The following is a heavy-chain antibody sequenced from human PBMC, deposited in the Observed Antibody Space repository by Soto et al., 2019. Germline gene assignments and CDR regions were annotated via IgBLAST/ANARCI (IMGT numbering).Heavy chain of an antibody. CDR3: ARVSISFSYYFDY. CDR2: IRQDGGSQ. J-gene: IGHJ4*02. Sequence: TGGSLRLSSVVSGFTFTTYWMSWVRQAPGKGLEWVANIRQDGGSQYYADSVKGRFTISRDNAKNSLYLQMNSLRAEDTAVYYCARVSISFSYYFDYWGQGTLVTVS. V-gene: IGHV3-7*03. CDR1: GFTFTTYW.